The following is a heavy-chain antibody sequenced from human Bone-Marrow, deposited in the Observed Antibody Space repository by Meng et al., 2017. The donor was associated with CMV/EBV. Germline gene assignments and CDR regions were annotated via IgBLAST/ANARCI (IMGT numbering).Heavy chain of an antibody. Sequence: CAVSGGSFSGYSWSWIRQPPGKGLEWIGEINHSGSTNYNPSLKSRVTISVDTSKNQFSLKLSSVTAADTAVYYCARGGVVVTAIDYWGQGTLVTVSS. V-gene: IGHV4-34*01. D-gene: IGHD2-21*02. CDR3: ARGGVVVTAIDY. CDR2: INHSGST. J-gene: IGHJ4*02. CDR1: GGSFSGYS.